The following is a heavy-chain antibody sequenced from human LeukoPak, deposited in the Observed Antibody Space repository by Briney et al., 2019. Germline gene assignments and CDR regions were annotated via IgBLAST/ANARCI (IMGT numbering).Heavy chain of an antibody. CDR1: GFPFSSYW. Sequence: GGSLRLSCAASGFPFSSYWMHWVRQAPGKGLVWVSRINSDGSSTSYADSVKGRFTISRDNAKNTLYLQMNSLRAEDTAVYYCARGKAFRGGSCHYWGQGTLVTVSS. V-gene: IGHV3-74*01. J-gene: IGHJ4*02. CDR2: INSDGSST. CDR3: ARGKAFRGGSCHY. D-gene: IGHD2-15*01.